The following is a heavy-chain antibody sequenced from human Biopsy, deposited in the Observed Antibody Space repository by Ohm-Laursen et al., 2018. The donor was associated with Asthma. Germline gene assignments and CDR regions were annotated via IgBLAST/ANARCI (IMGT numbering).Heavy chain of an antibody. V-gene: IGHV4-59*01. Sequence: TLSLTCTVSPGSINDYYWNWVRQFPGKGLEWIGYVHSSGSTRFNPSLKSRVTVSVDTSVDQVSLKLSSVSAADTAIYYCARATSTWSQSGPHFFDHWGPGTLVTVSS. CDR2: VHSSGST. J-gene: IGHJ5*02. CDR3: ARATSTWSQSGPHFFDH. CDR1: PGSINDYY. D-gene: IGHD6-13*01.